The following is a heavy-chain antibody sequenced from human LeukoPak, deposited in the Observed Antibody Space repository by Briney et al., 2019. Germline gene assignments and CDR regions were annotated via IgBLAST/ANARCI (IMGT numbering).Heavy chain of an antibody. CDR3: ARAQYYFDRGSWFDP. V-gene: IGHV1-2*02. D-gene: IGHD3-22*01. J-gene: IGHJ5*02. Sequence: ASVKVSCKASGYTFTGYYMHWARQAPGQGLEWMGWINPNSGGTNYAQKFQGRVAMTRDTSISTAYMELSRLRSDDTAVYYCARAQYYFDRGSWFDPWGQGTLVTVSS. CDR2: INPNSGGT. CDR1: GYTFTGYY.